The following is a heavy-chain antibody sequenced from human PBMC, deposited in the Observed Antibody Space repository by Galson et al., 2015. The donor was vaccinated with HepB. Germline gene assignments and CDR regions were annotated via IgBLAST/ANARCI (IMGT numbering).Heavy chain of an antibody. Sequence: SVKVSCKASGYTFTSYAMNWVRQAPGQGLEWMGWINTNTGNPTYAQGFTGRFVFSLDTSVSTAYLQISSLKAEDTAVYYCARATQRARYCSGGSCYFPLNWFDPWGQGTLVTVSS. J-gene: IGHJ5*02. D-gene: IGHD2-15*01. CDR3: ARATQRARYCSGGSCYFPLNWFDP. CDR2: INTNTGNP. V-gene: IGHV7-4-1*02. CDR1: GYTFTSYA.